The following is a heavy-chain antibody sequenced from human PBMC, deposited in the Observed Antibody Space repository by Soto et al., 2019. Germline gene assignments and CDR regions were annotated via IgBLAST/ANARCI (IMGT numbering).Heavy chain of an antibody. CDR3: ARNSYDYRSGYYYGMDV. Sequence: PGGSLRLSCTASGFTFSDYYMSWIRQAPGKGLEWVSYISSGSSYTNYADSVKGRFTISRDNAKNSLYLQMNSLRAEDTAVYYCARNSYDYRSGYYYGMDVWGQGTTVTVSS. D-gene: IGHD3-22*01. V-gene: IGHV3-11*06. CDR1: GFTFSDYY. J-gene: IGHJ6*02. CDR2: ISSGSSYT.